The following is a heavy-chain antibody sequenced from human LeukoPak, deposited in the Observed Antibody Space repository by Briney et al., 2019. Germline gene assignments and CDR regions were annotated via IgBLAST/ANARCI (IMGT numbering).Heavy chain of an antibody. CDR2: IYTSGST. J-gene: IGHJ5*02. V-gene: IGHV4-4*07. CDR1: GGSISSYC. D-gene: IGHD2-15*01. Sequence: PSETLSLTCTVSGGSISSYCWSWIRQPAGKGPEWIGRIYTSGSTNYNPPLKSRVTMSVDTSKNQFSLKLSSVTDADTAVYYCARGDDCSGGSCYSEQDLFEWFDPWGQGTLVTVSS. CDR3: ARGDDCSGGSCYSEQDLFEWFDP.